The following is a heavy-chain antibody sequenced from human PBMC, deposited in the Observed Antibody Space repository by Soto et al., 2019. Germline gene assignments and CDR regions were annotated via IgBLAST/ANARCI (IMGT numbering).Heavy chain of an antibody. D-gene: IGHD6-13*01. CDR1: GGSISSGGYY. Sequence: QVQLQESGPGLVKPSQTLSLTCTVSGGSISSGGYYWSWIRQHPGKGLEWIGYIYYSGSTYYNPSLTSRVTISVDTSKNPFSLKLSSVTAADTAVYYCARVFSDSSSFFDPWGQGTLVTVSS. J-gene: IGHJ5*02. V-gene: IGHV4-31*03. CDR3: ARVFSDSSSFFDP. CDR2: IYYSGST.